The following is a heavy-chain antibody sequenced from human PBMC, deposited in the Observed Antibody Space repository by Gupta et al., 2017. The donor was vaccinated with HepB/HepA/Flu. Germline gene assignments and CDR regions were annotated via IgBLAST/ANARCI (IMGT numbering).Heavy chain of an antibody. J-gene: IGHJ5*02. CDR2: INHSGST. CDR1: GGSFSGYY. Sequence: QVQLQQWGAGLLKPSETLSLTCAVYGGSFSGYYWSWIRKPPGKGLEWIGEINHSGSTNYNPSLKSRVTISVDTSKNQFSLKLSSVTAADTAVYYCASVVVPAATGSWFDPWGQGTLVTVSS. V-gene: IGHV4-34*01. D-gene: IGHD2-2*01. CDR3: ASVVVPAATGSWFDP.